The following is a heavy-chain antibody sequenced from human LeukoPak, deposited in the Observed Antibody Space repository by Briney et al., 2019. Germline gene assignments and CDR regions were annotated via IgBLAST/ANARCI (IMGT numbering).Heavy chain of an antibody. Sequence: GRSLRLSCAASGFTFSSYAMHWVRQAPGKGLDWVAVISNDGSNKYYAESVKGRFTISRDNSKNMLYLQMNSLRAEDTAVYYCASSPRNVDNGDYEGGSFDPWGQGTLVIVSS. CDR2: ISNDGSNK. CDR3: ASSPRNVDNGDYEGGSFDP. CDR1: GFTFSSYA. V-gene: IGHV3-30-3*01. D-gene: IGHD4-17*01. J-gene: IGHJ5*02.